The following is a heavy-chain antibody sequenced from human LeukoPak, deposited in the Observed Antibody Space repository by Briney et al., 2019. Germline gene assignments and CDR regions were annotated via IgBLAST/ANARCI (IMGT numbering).Heavy chain of an antibody. V-gene: IGHV3-64*01. D-gene: IGHD2-15*01. CDR2: ISSNGGST. CDR1: GFTFSSYA. Sequence: RGSLRLSCAASGFTFSSYAMHWVRQAPGKGLEYVSAISSNGGSTYYANSVKGRFTIFRDNSKNTLYLQMGSLRDEDMAVYYCARSGYCSGGSCYVDYWGQGALVTVS. J-gene: IGHJ4*02. CDR3: ARSGYCSGGSCYVDY.